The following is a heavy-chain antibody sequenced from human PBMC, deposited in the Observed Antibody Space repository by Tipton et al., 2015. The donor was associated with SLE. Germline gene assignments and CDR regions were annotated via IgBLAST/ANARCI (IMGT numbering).Heavy chain of an antibody. J-gene: IGHJ4*02. CDR3: TRIPPDYNDRSGYYDY. Sequence: RSLRLSCAASGFTFSSYAMHWVRQAPGKGLEWVAAISYDGSDKYYADSVKGRLTISRENSKNTLYLQMSSLRAEDTAVFFCTRIPPDYNDRSGYYDYWGQGTRVTVSS. CDR1: GFTFSSYA. CDR2: ISYDGSDK. D-gene: IGHD3-22*01. V-gene: IGHV3-30*04.